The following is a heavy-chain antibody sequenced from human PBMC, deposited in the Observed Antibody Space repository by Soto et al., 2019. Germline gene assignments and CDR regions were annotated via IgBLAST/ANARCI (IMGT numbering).Heavy chain of an antibody. D-gene: IGHD6-6*01. J-gene: IGHJ4*02. CDR2: ISYDDST. V-gene: IGHV3-30*18. CDR3: AKRSSSSTFDY. CDR1: GFTFSSYG. Sequence: GGSLRFSCAASGFTFSSYGMHWVRQTPGKGLEWVAVISYDDSTYYADSVKGRFTISRDNSKNTLYLQMNSLRAEDTAVYYCAKRSSSSTFDYWGQGTLVTVYS.